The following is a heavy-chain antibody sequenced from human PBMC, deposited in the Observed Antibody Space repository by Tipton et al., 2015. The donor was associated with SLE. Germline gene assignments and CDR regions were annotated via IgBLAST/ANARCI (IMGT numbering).Heavy chain of an antibody. CDR2: IYTSGST. V-gene: IGHV4-4*07. D-gene: IGHD1-26*01. J-gene: IGHJ2*01. CDR1: GGSISSYY. Sequence: TLSLTCTVSGGSISSYYWSWIRQPAGKGLEWIGRIYTSGSTNYNPSLKSRVTMSVDTSKNQFSLKLSSVTAADTAVYYCARSPIGGSSLPRYFDLWGRGPLVTVSS. CDR3: ARSPIGGSSLPRYFDL.